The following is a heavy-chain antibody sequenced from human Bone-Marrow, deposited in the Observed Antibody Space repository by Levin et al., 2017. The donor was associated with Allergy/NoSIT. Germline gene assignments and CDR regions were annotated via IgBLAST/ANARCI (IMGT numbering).Heavy chain of an antibody. V-gene: IGHV3-53*01. D-gene: IGHD3-16*01. CDR2: IYTDGRT. J-gene: IGHJ4*02. Sequence: GGSLRLSCAASGFTASSNHMSWVRQAPGKGLEWLSFIYTDGRTHYADSVKGRFTISRDDSKNTLHLQMNSLRADDTAVYYCAGGGAGPYYFDYWGQGTLVTVSS. CDR3: AGGGAGPYYFDY. CDR1: GFTASSNH.